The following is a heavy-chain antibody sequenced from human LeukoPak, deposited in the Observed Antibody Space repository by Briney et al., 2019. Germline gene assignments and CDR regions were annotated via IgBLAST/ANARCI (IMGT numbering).Heavy chain of an antibody. V-gene: IGHV4-30-4*02. CDR1: GGSISSGDYY. CDR3: ARVVPAVIGWFDP. Sequence: SETLSLTCTVSGGSISSGDYYWSWIRQPPGKGLEWIGYIYYSGSTYYNPSLKSRVTISVDTSKNQFSLKLSSVTAADTAVYYCARVVPAVIGWFDPWGQGTLVTVSS. D-gene: IGHD2-2*02. J-gene: IGHJ5*02. CDR2: IYYSGST.